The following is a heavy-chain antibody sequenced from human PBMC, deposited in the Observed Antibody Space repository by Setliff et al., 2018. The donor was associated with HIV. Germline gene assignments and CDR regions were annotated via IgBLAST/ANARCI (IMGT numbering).Heavy chain of an antibody. CDR1: GDSISNYY. V-gene: IGHV4-59*01. J-gene: IGHJ4*02. Sequence: PSETLSLTCTVSGDSISNYYWSWIRQPPGKGLEWIGYIHYSGSTNYNPSLKSRVTISVDTSKNQFSLRLSSVTAADTAVYYCARASPDFEATFFDYWGRGTLVTVSS. CDR3: ARASPDFEATFFDY. D-gene: IGHD3-3*01. CDR2: IHYSGST.